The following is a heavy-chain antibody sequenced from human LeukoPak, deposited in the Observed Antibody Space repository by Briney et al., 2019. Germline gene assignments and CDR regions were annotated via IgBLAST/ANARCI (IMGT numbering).Heavy chain of an antibody. CDR2: ISGSGGST. Sequence: GALRLSCAASGFTFSSYAMRWVRQAPGKGLEWVSAISGSGGSTYYADSVKGRFTISRDNSKNTLYLQMNSLRAEDTAVYYCAKEVGDFSSTGFDYWGQGTLVTVSS. D-gene: IGHD2-21*01. CDR3: AKEVGDFSSTGFDY. CDR1: GFTFSSYA. J-gene: IGHJ4*02. V-gene: IGHV3-23*01.